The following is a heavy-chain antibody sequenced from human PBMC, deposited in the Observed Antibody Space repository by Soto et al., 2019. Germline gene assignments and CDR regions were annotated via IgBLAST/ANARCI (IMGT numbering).Heavy chain of an antibody. CDR1: GFTFSSSA. J-gene: IGHJ6*02. CDR3: AASPGYCISTSCYGGGYYYYGMDV. Sequence: SVKVSCKTSGFTFSSSAVHWVRQARGHRLQWIGWIDVGSANANYAQMLQERVTISRDMSTSTAYMELSSLRSEDTAVYYCAASPGYCISTSCYGGGYYYYGMDVWGQGTTVTVSS. D-gene: IGHD2-2*01. V-gene: IGHV1-58*01. CDR2: IDVGSANA.